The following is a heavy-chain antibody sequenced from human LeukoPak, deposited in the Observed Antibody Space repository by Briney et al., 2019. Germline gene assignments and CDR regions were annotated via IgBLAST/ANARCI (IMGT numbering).Heavy chain of an antibody. D-gene: IGHD3-10*02. Sequence: GGSLRLSCSASGFTFSSYWMSWVRQAPGKGLEWVSYISSSGSTIYYADSVKGRFTISRDNAKNSLYLQMNSLRAEDTAVYYCAELGITMIGGVWGKGTTVTISS. CDR1: GFTFSSYW. V-gene: IGHV3-48*03. CDR2: ISSSGSTI. CDR3: AELGITMIGGV. J-gene: IGHJ6*04.